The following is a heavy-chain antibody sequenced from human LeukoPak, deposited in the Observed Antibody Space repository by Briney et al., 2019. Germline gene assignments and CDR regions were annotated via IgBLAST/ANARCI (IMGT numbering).Heavy chain of an antibody. V-gene: IGHV4-4*07. Sequence: SETLSLTCTVSGGSISSYYWSWIRQPAGKGLEWIGRIYTSGSTNYNPSLKSRVTMSVDTSKNQFSLKLSSVTAADTAVYYCARESMVRGNDAFDIWGQGTMVTVPS. CDR1: GGSISSYY. J-gene: IGHJ3*02. D-gene: IGHD3-10*01. CDR3: ARESMVRGNDAFDI. CDR2: IYTSGST.